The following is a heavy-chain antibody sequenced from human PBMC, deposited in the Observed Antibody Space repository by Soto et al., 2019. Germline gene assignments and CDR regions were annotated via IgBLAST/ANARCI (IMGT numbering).Heavy chain of an antibody. CDR2: TYYRSTWYN. Sequence: SQTLSLTCAISGDSVSSKSAAWTWIRQSPSRGLEWLGRTYYRSTWYNDYALSVKSRVTISVDTSKNQFSLKLSSVTAADTAVYYCARGLIVVVVDNQAFWFDPWGQGTLVNVSS. J-gene: IGHJ5*02. CDR1: GDSVSSKSAA. CDR3: ARGLIVVVVDNQAFWFDP. D-gene: IGHD2-15*01. V-gene: IGHV6-1*01.